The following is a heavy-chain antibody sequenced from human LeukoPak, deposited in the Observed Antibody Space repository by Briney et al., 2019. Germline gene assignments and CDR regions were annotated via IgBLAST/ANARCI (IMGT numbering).Heavy chain of an antibody. D-gene: IGHD6-19*01. CDR2: INHSGST. Sequence: SETLSLTCAVYGGSFSGYYWSWIRQPPGKGLEWIGEINHSGSTNYNPSLKSRVTISVDTCKNQFSLKLSSVTAADTAVYYCARADYGSGWYSGVFGAFDIWGQGTMVTVSS. CDR1: GGSFSGYY. CDR3: ARADYGSGWYSGVFGAFDI. J-gene: IGHJ3*02. V-gene: IGHV4-34*01.